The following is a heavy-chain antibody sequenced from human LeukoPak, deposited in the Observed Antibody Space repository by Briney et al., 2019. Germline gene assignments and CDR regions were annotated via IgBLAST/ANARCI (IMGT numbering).Heavy chain of an antibody. CDR1: GFTFSSYA. Sequence: PGRSLRLPCAAPGFTFSSYAMHWVRQAPGKGLEWVAVISYDGSNKYYADSVKGRFTISRDNSKNTLYLQMNSLRAEDTAVYYCAGYYYDSSGSFDYWGQGTLVTVSS. V-gene: IGHV3-30-3*01. J-gene: IGHJ4*02. D-gene: IGHD3-22*01. CDR2: ISYDGSNK. CDR3: AGYYYDSSGSFDY.